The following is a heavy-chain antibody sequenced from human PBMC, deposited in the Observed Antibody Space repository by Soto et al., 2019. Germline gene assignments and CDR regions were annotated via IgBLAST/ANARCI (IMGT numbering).Heavy chain of an antibody. CDR1: GFTFSSYG. CDR3: AREGVEYELGLGMDV. Sequence: QVQLVESGGGVVQPGRSLRLSCAASGFTFSSYGMHWVRQAPGKGLEWVAVIWYDGSNKYYADSVKGRFTISRDNSKNTLYLQMNSLRAEYTAVYYCAREGVEYELGLGMDVWGQGTTVTVSS. D-gene: IGHD2-8*02. V-gene: IGHV3-33*01. J-gene: IGHJ6*02. CDR2: IWYDGSNK.